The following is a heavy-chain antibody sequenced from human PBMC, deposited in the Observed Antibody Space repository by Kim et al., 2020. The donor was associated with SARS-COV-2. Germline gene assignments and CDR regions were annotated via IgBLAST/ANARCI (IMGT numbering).Heavy chain of an antibody. Sequence: GGSLRLSCAASGFTFSSYAMSWVRQAPGKGLEWVSVIYSGGSSTYYADSVKGRFTISRDNSKNTLYLQMNSLRAEDTAVYYCAKDIAVVPAAMILPGGMDVWGQGTTVTVSS. CDR2: IYSGGSST. J-gene: IGHJ6*02. V-gene: IGHV3-23*03. D-gene: IGHD2-2*01. CDR1: GFTFSSYA. CDR3: AKDIAVVPAAMILPGGMDV.